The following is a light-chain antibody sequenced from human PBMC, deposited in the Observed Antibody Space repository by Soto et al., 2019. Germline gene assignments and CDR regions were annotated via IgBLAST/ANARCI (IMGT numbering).Light chain of an antibody. CDR1: QTISSW. Sequence: DIQITQSPSTLSGSVGDRVTITCRASQTISSWLAWYQQKPGKAPKLLIYKASTLKSGVPSRFSGSGSGTEFTLTISSLQPDDFATYYCQHYSSYSEAFGQGTKVDIK. CDR2: KAS. V-gene: IGKV1-5*03. CDR3: QHYSSYSEA. J-gene: IGKJ1*01.